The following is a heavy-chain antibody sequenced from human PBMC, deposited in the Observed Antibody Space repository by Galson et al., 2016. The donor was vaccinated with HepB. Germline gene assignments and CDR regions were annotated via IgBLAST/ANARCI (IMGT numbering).Heavy chain of an antibody. CDR3: ARDTVVVVVAALVFDI. V-gene: IGHV3-21*01. D-gene: IGHD2-15*01. CDR2: ISSSSSYI. CDR1: GFTFSTYS. Sequence: SLRLSCAASGFTFSTYSMNWVRQAPGKGLEWVSSISSSSSYIYYADSVKGRFTISRDNAKNSLYLQMNSLRAEDTAVYYWARDTVVVVVAALVFDIWGQGTMVTVSS. J-gene: IGHJ3*02.